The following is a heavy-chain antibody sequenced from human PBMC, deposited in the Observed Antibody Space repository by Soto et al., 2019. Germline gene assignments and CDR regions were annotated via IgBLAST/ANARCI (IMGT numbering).Heavy chain of an antibody. D-gene: IGHD4-17*01. J-gene: IGHJ4*02. CDR3: ASVDYLDGSSYRDGYFDY. CDR2: IFPSDSET. Sequence: GESLKISCKVSGYRFTSFWIGWVRQMPGQGLEWMGIIFPSDSETKYSPSFQGQVTMSADMSTSTAYLQWTSLKASDTAMYFCASVDYLDGSSYRDGYFDYWAQGTPVTVSS. V-gene: IGHV5-51*01. CDR1: GYRFTSFW.